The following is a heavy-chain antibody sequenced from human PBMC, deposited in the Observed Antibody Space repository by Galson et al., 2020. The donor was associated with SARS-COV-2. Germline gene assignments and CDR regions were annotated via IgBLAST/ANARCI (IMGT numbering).Heavy chain of an antibody. Sequence: TGASLRLSCAASGFMFSDYYMNWIRQAPGKGLEWISYISSSGHNIYYAESVKGRFTISRDNAKNSLSLQMNSLRAEDTAVYYCARDCTSTSCYKFDLWGQGTLVTVSS. CDR1: GFMFSDYY. J-gene: IGHJ4*02. CDR3: ARDCTSTSCYKFDL. CDR2: ISSSGHNI. V-gene: IGHV3-11*01. D-gene: IGHD2-2*02.